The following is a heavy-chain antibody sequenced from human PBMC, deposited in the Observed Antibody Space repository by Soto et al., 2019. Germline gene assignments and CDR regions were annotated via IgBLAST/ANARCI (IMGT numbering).Heavy chain of an antibody. V-gene: IGHV5-51*01. Sequence: EVQLVQSGAEVKKPGESLKISCRVSGYSFSSYWIGWVRQMPGKGLEWMGVICPDDSNTRYSPSFQGQVTFSADKSISTAYLQWSGLKASDTAMYYCARHRREGDYRWFDSWGQGTLVTVSS. CDR2: ICPDDSNT. CDR1: GYSFSSYW. J-gene: IGHJ5*01. CDR3: ARHRREGDYRWFDS. D-gene: IGHD4-17*01.